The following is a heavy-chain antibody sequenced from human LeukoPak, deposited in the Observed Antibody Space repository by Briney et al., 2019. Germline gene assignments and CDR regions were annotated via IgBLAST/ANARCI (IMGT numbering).Heavy chain of an antibody. CDR3: ASGPYGSGSYYNGGLWY. D-gene: IGHD3-10*01. J-gene: IGHJ4*02. Sequence: GGSLRLSCAASGFTVSSNYMSCIRQAPGKGLEWVSYISSSSSYTNYADSVKGRFTISRDNAKNSLYLQMNSLRAEDTAVYYCASGPYGSGSYYNGGLWYWGQGTLVTVSS. V-gene: IGHV3-11*06. CDR1: GFTVSSNY. CDR2: ISSSSSYT.